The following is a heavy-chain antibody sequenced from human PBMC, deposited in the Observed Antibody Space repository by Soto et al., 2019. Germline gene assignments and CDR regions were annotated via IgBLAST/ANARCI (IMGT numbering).Heavy chain of an antibody. CDR2: ISWNSGII. J-gene: IGHJ6*02. CDR1: GFTFDDYA. CDR3: AKDSVSSGYYPGYYYYGMEV. Sequence: SLRLSCAASGFTFDDYAMHWVRQAPGKVLELVSVISWNSGIIGYADSVKGRFTISRDKAKNYLYLQMNSLRAEDTALYYCAKDSVSSGYYPGYYYYGMEVWGQGTTVTVAS. V-gene: IGHV3-9*01. D-gene: IGHD3-22*01.